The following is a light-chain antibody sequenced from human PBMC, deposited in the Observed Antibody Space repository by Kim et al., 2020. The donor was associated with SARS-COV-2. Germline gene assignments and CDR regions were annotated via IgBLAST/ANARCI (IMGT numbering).Light chain of an antibody. CDR1: RGKTRYA. V-gene: IGLV4-69*01. J-gene: IGLJ3*02. Sequence: ASVKLTCILSRGKTRYAIAWHQQQPEKGPRYLMKVNNDGSHSKGDGISDRFSGSSSGAERYLTISSLQSEDEADYYCQTWDTGIRVFGGGTQLTVL. CDR2: VNNDGSH. CDR3: QTWDTGIRV.